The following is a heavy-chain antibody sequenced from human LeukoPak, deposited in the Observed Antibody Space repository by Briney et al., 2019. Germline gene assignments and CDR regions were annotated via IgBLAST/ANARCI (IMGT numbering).Heavy chain of an antibody. CDR1: GYTFTYYG. CDR3: ARDSGLRHSPNWFDP. J-gene: IGHJ5*02. D-gene: IGHD6-25*01. CDR2: ISAYNGNT. Sequence: ASVKVSCKASGYTFTYYGISWVRQAPGQGLEWMGWISAYNGNTNYARKLQGRVTMTTDTSTSTAYMEMRSLRSDDTAVYYCARDSGLRHSPNWFDPWGQGTLVTVSS. V-gene: IGHV1-18*01.